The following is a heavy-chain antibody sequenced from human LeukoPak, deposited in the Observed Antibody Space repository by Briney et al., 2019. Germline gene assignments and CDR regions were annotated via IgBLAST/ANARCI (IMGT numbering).Heavy chain of an antibody. D-gene: IGHD2-15*01. V-gene: IGHV3-15*01. J-gene: IGHJ4*02. Sequence: PGRSLRPSCAASGFTFSNAWMSWVRQAPGKGLEWVGRIKSKTDGGTTDYAAPVKGRFTISRDNSKNTLFLQMNSLGVEDTAVYYCAKDLRGLILRYFDSWGQGILVTVSS. CDR2: IKSKTDGGTT. CDR1: GFTFSNAW. CDR3: AKDLRGLILRYFDS.